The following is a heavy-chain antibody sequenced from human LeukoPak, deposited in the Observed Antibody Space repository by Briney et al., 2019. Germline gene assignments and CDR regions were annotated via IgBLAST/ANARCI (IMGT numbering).Heavy chain of an antibody. V-gene: IGHV1-2*02. CDR1: GYTPSDFY. J-gene: IGHJ5*02. Sequence: ASVKDSCQASGYTPSDFYLNCVRQPPGQGLAWMGWINPYTGDSIYAQNCQGRATMTGDASIGTGYVELTRLTSDDTALYYCATSTVTHTRDPWGQGTLVTVSS. CDR3: ATSTVTHTRDP. D-gene: IGHD1-1*01. CDR2: INPYTGDS.